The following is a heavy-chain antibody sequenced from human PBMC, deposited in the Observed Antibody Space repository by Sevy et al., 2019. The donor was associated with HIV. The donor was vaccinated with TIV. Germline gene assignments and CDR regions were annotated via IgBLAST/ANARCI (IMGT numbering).Heavy chain of an antibody. V-gene: IGHV3-30*02. J-gene: IGHJ5*02. D-gene: IGHD2-8*02. Sequence: GGSLRLSCAASRFSFNGYGMHWVRQAPGKGLERVAFIRYDGSNKYYADSVKGRFTISRDDSKNTLYLQMNSLRAEDTALYYCARGTPAFCTGGVCFNWFDPWCQGTLVTVSS. CDR1: RFSFNGYG. CDR3: ARGTPAFCTGGVCFNWFDP. CDR2: IRYDGSNK.